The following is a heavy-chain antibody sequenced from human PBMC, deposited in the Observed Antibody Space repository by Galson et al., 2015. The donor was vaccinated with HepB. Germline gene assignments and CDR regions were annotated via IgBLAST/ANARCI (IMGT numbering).Heavy chain of an antibody. Sequence: VKVSCKVSGYTFTDYYMHWVQQAPGKGLEWMGLVDPEDGETIYAEKFQGRVTITADTSTDTAYMELSSLRSEDTAVYYCATGLTTYGDYRFVDYWGQGTLVTVSS. D-gene: IGHD4-17*01. CDR2: VDPEDGET. V-gene: IGHV1-69-2*01. CDR1: GYTFTDYY. J-gene: IGHJ4*02. CDR3: ATGLTTYGDYRFVDY.